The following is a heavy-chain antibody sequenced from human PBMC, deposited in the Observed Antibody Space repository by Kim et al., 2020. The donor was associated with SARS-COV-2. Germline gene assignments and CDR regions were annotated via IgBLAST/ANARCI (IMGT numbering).Heavy chain of an antibody. CDR2: ST. D-gene: IGHD3-10*01. V-gene: IGHV1-46*01. CDR3: ARDYYGGSDY. Sequence: STSYAQKFQGRVTMTRDTSTSTVYMELSSLRSEDTAVYYCARDYYGGSDYWGQGTLVTVSS. J-gene: IGHJ4*02.